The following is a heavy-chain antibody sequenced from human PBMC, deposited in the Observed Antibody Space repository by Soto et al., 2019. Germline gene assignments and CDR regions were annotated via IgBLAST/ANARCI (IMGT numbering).Heavy chain of an antibody. CDR3: ARAAKTYYYDSSGYYYTFDI. CDR1: GGSISSGDSY. D-gene: IGHD3-22*01. CDR2: IYCSGST. Sequence: QVQLQESGPGLVKPSQTLSLTCTVSGGSISSGDSYWSWIRQPPGRGLEWLGYIYCSGSTYYTPSLKSRATISVDTSKNQFSLKLSSVTAADTAVYYCARAAKTYYYDSSGYYYTFDIWGQGTMVTVSS. V-gene: IGHV4-30-4*01. J-gene: IGHJ3*02.